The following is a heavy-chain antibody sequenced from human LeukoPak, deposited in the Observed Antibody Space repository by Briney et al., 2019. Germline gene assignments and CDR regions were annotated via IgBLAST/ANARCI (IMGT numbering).Heavy chain of an antibody. J-gene: IGHJ6*02. Sequence: PSETLSPTCTVARGPISIHYWSWVRQPPGKGLEWVGYVSFSGTTKYSPSLNSRVTISRDTSKNQFSLRVNSVTAADTAVYYCTRSRVSGSYFDYHSGMDVWGQGTTVIVS. CDR2: VSFSGTT. CDR1: RGPISIHY. V-gene: IGHV4-59*11. D-gene: IGHD1-26*01. CDR3: TRSRVSGSYFDYHSGMDV.